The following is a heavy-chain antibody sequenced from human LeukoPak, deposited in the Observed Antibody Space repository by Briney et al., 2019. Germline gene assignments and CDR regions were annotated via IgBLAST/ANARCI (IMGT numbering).Heavy chain of an antibody. D-gene: IGHD2-2*01. CDR1: GYTFTSYA. CDR3: ARAWDDIVVVPAAYDLRYYYGMDV. Sequence: ASVKVSCKASGYTFTSYAMHWVRQAPGQRLEWMGWINAGNGNTKYSQKFQGRVTITRDSSASTAYMELSSLRSEDTAVYYCARAWDDIVVVPAAYDLRYYYGMDVWGQGTTVTVSS. V-gene: IGHV1-3*01. CDR2: INAGNGNT. J-gene: IGHJ6*02.